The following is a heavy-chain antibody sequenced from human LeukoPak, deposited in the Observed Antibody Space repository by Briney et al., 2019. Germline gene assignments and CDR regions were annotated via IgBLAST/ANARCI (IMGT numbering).Heavy chain of an antibody. CDR1: GDTFSSNA. V-gene: IGHV1-69*05. Sequence: SVKVSCKASGDTFSSNAIYWERQAPGQGLECMGGSIPIFGTANNAQKFQGRVTITTDESTTTPYMEMRRLRSEDTAASLHARAPPIDASDISGQRTMVTLSP. CDR3: ARAPPIDASDI. J-gene: IGHJ3*02. CDR2: SIPIFGTA.